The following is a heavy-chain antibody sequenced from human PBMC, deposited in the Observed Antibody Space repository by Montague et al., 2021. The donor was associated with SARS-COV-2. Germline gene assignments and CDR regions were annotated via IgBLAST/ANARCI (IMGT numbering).Heavy chain of an antibody. J-gene: IGHJ4*02. V-gene: IGHV4-34*01. D-gene: IGHD3-22*01. CDR1: GGSFGDDL. CDR3: ARGHLSVSMIVVVFTSASYYFDY. CDR2: IKQSGRT. Sequence: SETLSLTCAVYGGSFGDDLWSWIRQPPGKGLEWIGDIKQSGRTNYNPSLKSRVTISVDTSKNQFSLKVTSVTAADTAVYFCARGHLSVSMIVVVFTSASYYFDYWGQGAKVTVSS.